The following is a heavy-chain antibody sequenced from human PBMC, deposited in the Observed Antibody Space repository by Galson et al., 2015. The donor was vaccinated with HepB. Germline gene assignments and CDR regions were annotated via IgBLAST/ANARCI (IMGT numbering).Heavy chain of an antibody. CDR2: ISSDSDYI. CDR3: AKSQGVGAYRPFDY. D-gene: IGHD3-16*01. V-gene: IGHV3-21*01. Sequence: SLRLSCAASGFTFSTYSMTWVRQAPGKGLEWVSFISSDSDYIYDADSVKGRFTISRDNAKNSLYLQMNSLRAEDTAVYYCAKSQGVGAYRPFDYWGQGFLVTVSS. CDR1: GFTFSTYS. J-gene: IGHJ4*02.